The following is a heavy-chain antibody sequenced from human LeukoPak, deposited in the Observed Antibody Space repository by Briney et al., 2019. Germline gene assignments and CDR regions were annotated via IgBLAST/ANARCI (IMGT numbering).Heavy chain of an antibody. V-gene: IGHV4-59*01. CDR3: ARDGGYGSGAFDI. CDR1: GGSISSYY. CDR2: IYYSGST. J-gene: IGHJ3*02. D-gene: IGHD3-10*01. Sequence: SETLSLTCTVSGGSISSYYWGWIRQPPGKGLEWIGYIYYSGSTNYNPSLKSRVTISVDTSKNQSSLKLSSVTAADTAVYYCARDGGYGSGAFDIWGQGTMVTVSS.